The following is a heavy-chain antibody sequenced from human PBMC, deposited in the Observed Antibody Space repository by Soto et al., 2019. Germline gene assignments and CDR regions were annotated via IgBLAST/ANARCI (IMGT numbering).Heavy chain of an antibody. D-gene: IGHD2-15*01. J-gene: IGHJ5*02. CDR1: GGSVSSGSYY. V-gene: IGHV4-61*01. Sequence: SETLSLTCTVSGGSVSSGSYYWSWIRQPPGKGLEWIGYIYYSGSTNYNPSLKSRVTISVDTSKNQFSLKLSSVTAADTAVYYCARQSVVVVVAATLGSWFDPWGQGTLVTVSS. CDR3: ARQSVVVVVAATLGSWFDP. CDR2: IYYSGST.